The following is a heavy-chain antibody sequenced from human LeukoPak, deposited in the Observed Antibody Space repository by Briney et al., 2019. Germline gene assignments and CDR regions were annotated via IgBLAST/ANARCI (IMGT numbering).Heavy chain of an antibody. V-gene: IGHV3-66*01. CDR3: ARDKGVLERARVRYYYGMDV. Sequence: GGSLRLSCAASGFTVSSNYMSWVRQAPGKGLEWVSVIYSGGGTYYADSVKGRFTISRDNSKNTLYLQMNSLRAEDTAVYYCARDKGVLERARVRYYYGMDVWGQGTTVTVSS. CDR1: GFTVSSNY. CDR2: IYSGGGT. J-gene: IGHJ6*02. D-gene: IGHD1-1*01.